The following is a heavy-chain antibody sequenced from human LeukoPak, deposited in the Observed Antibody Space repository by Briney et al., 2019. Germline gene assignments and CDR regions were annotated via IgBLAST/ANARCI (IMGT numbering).Heavy chain of an antibody. J-gene: IGHJ4*02. Sequence: ASVKVSCKASGYTFTSYAMHWVRQAPGQRLEWMRWINAGNGNTKYSQKFQGRVTITRDTSASTAYMELSSLRSEDTAVYYCARALWGQYYYDSSGWGYWGQGTLVTVSS. CDR3: ARALWGQYYYDSSGWGY. D-gene: IGHD3-22*01. V-gene: IGHV1-3*01. CDR2: INAGNGNT. CDR1: GYTFTSYA.